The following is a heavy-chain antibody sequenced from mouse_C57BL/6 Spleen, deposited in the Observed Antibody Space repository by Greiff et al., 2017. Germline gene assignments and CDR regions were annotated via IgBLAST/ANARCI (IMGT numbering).Heavy chain of an antibody. CDR2: INPNNGAT. J-gene: IGHJ4*01. Sequence: EVKLLQSGPELVRPGASVKLSCTASGYSFTDYNMHWVKQRTGKSLEWIGVINPNNGATGYNQKFQGKATLTVDPSSSTAYLQLNSLTSEDTAVYYCATETYSNWAMDYWGQGTSVTASS. CDR3: ATETYSNWAMDY. V-gene: IGHV1-39*01. D-gene: IGHD2-5*01. CDR1: GYSFTDYN.